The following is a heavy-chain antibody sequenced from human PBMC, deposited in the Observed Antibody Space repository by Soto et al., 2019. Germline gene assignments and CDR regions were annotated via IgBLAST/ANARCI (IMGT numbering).Heavy chain of an antibody. Sequence: PSETLSLTCTVSGGSISSYYWSWIRQPPGKGLEWIGYIYYSGSTNYNPSLKSRVTISVDTSKNQFSLKLSSVTAADTAVYYCYGQDYGMDVWGQGTTVTVSS. J-gene: IGHJ6*02. CDR3: YGQDYGMDV. CDR2: IYYSGST. V-gene: IGHV4-59*01. D-gene: IGHD3-10*01. CDR1: GGSISSYY.